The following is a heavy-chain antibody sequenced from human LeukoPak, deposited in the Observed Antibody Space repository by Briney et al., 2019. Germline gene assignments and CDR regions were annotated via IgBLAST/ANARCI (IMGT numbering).Heavy chain of an antibody. V-gene: IGHV3-30*02. J-gene: IGHJ4*02. CDR1: GFTFSNYA. CDR3: AKAIHSSSSGVVDY. Sequence: GGSLRLSCAASGFTFSNYAMHWVRQAPGKGLEWVTFIRYDGSNKYYAESVKGRFAISRDNSKNTLYLQMSSLRAEDTAVYYCAKAIHSSSSGVVDYWGQGTLVTVSS. CDR2: IRYDGSNK. D-gene: IGHD6-6*01.